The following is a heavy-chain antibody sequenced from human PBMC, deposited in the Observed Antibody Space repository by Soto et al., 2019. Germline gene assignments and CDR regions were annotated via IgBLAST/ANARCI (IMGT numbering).Heavy chain of an antibody. V-gene: IGHV4-61*03. J-gene: IGHJ6*02. CDR2: IYYRGST. Sequence: QVQLQESGPGLVKPSETLSLTCTVSGGSVSSGSYYWSWIRQPPGKGLEWIGYIYYRGSTNYNPSLKTRVSISADTSMNHFSLKLSSVTAADTAVYYCARAAGTYSSGWFDYYYGMDVWGQGTTVTVSS. CDR1: GGSVSSGSYY. CDR3: ARAAGTYSSGWFDYYYGMDV. D-gene: IGHD6-19*01.